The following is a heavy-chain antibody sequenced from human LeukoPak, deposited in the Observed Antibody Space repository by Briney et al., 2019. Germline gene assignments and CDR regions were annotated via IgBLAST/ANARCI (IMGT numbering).Heavy chain of an antibody. D-gene: IGHD3-22*01. J-gene: IGHJ4*02. V-gene: IGHV3-11*01. CDR1: GFTFSDYY. CDR3: AKVPYYYDSSGYIYFDY. CDR2: ISSSGSTI. Sequence: GGSLRLSCAASGFTFSDYYMSWIRQAPGKGLEWVSYISSSGSTIYYADSVKGRFTISRDNAKNSLYLQMNSLRAEGTAVYYCAKVPYYYDSSGYIYFDYWGQGTLVTISS.